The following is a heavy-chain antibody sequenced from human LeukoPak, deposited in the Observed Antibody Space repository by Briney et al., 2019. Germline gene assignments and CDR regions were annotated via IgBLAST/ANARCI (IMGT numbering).Heavy chain of an antibody. D-gene: IGHD3-22*01. V-gene: IGHV4-4*08. Sequence: TSETLSLTCTVSGGSMFSYYWNWIRQPPGKGLEWIGYIYSSGITNYSPALTSRGTISVATSRIQFSLRLTSVTAADTAIYYCARRAYYDSSGYHPTSGYFDLWGRGTLVTVSS. CDR3: ARRAYYDSSGYHPTSGYFDL. CDR1: GGSMFSYY. J-gene: IGHJ2*01. CDR2: IYSSGIT.